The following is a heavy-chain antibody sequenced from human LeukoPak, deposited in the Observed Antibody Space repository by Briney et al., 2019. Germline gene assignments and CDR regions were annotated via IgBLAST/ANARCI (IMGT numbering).Heavy chain of an antibody. V-gene: IGHV3-9*03. Sequence: PGGSLRLSCAASGFTFDDYAMHWVRQAPGKGLEWVSGISWNSGSIGYADSVKGRFTISRDNAKNSLYLQMNSLRAEDMALYYCAKDSSSSGYDAFDIWGQGTMVTVSS. CDR1: GFTFDDYA. CDR2: ISWNSGSI. D-gene: IGHD6-6*01. CDR3: AKDSSSSGYDAFDI. J-gene: IGHJ3*02.